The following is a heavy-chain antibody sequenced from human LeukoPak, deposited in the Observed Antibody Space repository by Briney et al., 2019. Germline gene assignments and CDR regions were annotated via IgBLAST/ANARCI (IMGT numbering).Heavy chain of an antibody. CDR3: ARGRGIFGVVTRPFYFDY. CDR2: INHSGST. Sequence: ASETLSLTCAVYGGSFSGYYWSWIRQPPGKGLEWIGEINHSGSTNYNPSLKSRVTISVDTSKNQFSLKLSSVTAADTAVYYCARGRGIFGVVTRPFYFDYWGQGTLVTVSS. J-gene: IGHJ4*02. D-gene: IGHD3-3*01. CDR1: GGSFSGYY. V-gene: IGHV4-34*01.